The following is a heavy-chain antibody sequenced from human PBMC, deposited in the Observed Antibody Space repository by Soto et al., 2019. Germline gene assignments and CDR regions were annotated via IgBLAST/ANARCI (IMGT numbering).Heavy chain of an antibody. CDR3: ASGRVGNAYFEY. CDR2: ITSSSSTI. J-gene: IGHJ4*02. Sequence: GGSLRLSCAASACTFTSNSMNWVRQAPGKGLEWISYITSSSSTIYYADSVKGRFTISRDNAKNSLYLQMTSLRDDDTAVYYCASGRVGNAYFEYWGEGALASVCS. D-gene: IGHD1-26*01. CDR1: ACTFTSNS. V-gene: IGHV3-48*02.